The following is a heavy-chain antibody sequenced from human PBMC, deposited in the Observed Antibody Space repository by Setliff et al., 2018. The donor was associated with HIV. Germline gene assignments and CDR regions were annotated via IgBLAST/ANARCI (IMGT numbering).Heavy chain of an antibody. D-gene: IGHD5-18*01. Sequence: LRLSCAVSGFTFISYGMYWVRQAPGKGLEWVAFIRYDGSYRYYVDSVKGRFTISRDNSKNTMFLQMNSLRVEDTAIYYCAKMHTAMDPDTFDIWGQGTMVT. CDR2: IRYDGSYR. CDR3: AKMHTAMDPDTFDI. V-gene: IGHV3-30*02. CDR1: GFTFISYG. J-gene: IGHJ3*02.